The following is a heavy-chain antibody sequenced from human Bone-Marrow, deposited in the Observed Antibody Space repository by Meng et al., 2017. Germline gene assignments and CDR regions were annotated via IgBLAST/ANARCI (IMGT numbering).Heavy chain of an antibody. V-gene: IGHV3-21*01. CDR2: IGTGKTFM. Sequence: GESLKISCSVSGVTVSSSYFAWLRQAPGRGLEWVSAIGTGKTFMYYAASVRGRFTISRDNAKNSLYLQMNSLRAEDTAVYYCARGVTAAGTWYYYYGMDVWGQGNMVTVSS. CDR3: ARGVTAAGTWYYYYGMDV. D-gene: IGHD6-13*01. J-gene: IGHJ6*02. CDR1: GVTVSSSY.